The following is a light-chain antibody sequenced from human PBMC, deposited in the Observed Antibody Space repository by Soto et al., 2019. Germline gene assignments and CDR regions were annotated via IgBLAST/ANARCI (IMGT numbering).Light chain of an antibody. V-gene: IGKV3-11*01. CDR1: ESIGNY. CDR3: QWRSDGPPRLT. Sequence: EVVLTQSPATLSLSPGERATLSCRASESIGNYLAWYQQKLGQAPKLLIYDASHRAIGIPGRFSGDGSGTDFALTISSLEPEDFAVSYCQWRSDGPPRLTFGGGTKVEIK. J-gene: IGKJ4*01. CDR2: DAS.